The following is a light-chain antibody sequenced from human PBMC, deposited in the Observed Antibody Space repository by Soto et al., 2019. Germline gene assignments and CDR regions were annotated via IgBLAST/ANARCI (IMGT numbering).Light chain of an antibody. CDR3: QQYNNWTPYT. CDR2: GAS. Sequence: EIVMTQSPATLSVSPGERATLSCRASQSVSGNLAWYQQKPGQAPRLLIYGASTRATGIPDRFSGSRSGTEFTLTISSLQSEDFAVYYCQQYNNWTPYTFGQGTKLEIK. J-gene: IGKJ2*01. V-gene: IGKV3-15*01. CDR1: QSVSGN.